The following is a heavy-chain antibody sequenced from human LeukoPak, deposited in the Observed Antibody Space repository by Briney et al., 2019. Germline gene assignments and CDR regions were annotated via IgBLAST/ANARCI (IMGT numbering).Heavy chain of an antibody. CDR2: VGTNHDT. V-gene: IGHV3-13*01. Sequence: GGSLRLSCVASGFSVSTFDMYWVRQAAGGGLEWVAAVGTNHDTLYLGSVKGRFTISSENAKNSLSLEMSYLTVEDTAVYYCTREWRGIASHYSGMDVWGQGTAVIVSS. J-gene: IGHJ6*02. D-gene: IGHD3-16*02. CDR3: TREWRGIASHYSGMDV. CDR1: GFSVSTFD.